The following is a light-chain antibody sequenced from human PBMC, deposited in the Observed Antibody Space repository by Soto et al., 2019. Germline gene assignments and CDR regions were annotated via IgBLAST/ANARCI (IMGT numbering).Light chain of an antibody. CDR2: KAS. CDR1: QSISSW. J-gene: IGKJ1*01. CDR3: QQYDNDSWT. Sequence: DIQMTQSPSTLSASVGDRVIITCRASQSISSWLAWYQQKPGKAPNLLTYKASALKSGVPSRFSGSGSGSEFTLTSSSLQPDDFATYYCQQYDNDSWTFGQGTKVEIK. V-gene: IGKV1-5*03.